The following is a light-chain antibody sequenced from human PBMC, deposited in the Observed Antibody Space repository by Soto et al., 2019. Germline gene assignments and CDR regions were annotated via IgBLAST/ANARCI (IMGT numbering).Light chain of an antibody. CDR2: DAS. CDR1: QSVSSY. Sequence: EIVLTQSPATLSLSPGERATLSCRASQSVSSYLAWYQQKPGQAPRLLIYDASNTATGIPARFSGSGSGTDFTLTISSLEPKDFAVYYCQQGGTFGQGTRLEIK. V-gene: IGKV3-11*01. CDR3: QQGGT. J-gene: IGKJ5*01.